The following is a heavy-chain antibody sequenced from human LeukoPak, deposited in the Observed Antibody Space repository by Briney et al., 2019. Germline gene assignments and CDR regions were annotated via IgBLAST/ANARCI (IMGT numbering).Heavy chain of an antibody. V-gene: IGHV3-48*04. CDR1: GFTFSNYS. Sequence: GGSLRLPCAASGFTFSNYSMNWVRQAPGKGLEWVSYISSSSSNIYYADSVKGRFTLSRDNAKNSLHLQMNSLRAEDTAVYYCARPSSVRSSTPGIWGQGTMVTVSS. CDR2: ISSSSSNI. J-gene: IGHJ3*02. CDR3: ARPSSVRSSTPGI. D-gene: IGHD6-19*01.